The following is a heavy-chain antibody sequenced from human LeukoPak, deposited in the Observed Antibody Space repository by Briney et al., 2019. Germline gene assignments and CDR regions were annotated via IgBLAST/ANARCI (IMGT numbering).Heavy chain of an antibody. CDR2: INPNSGGT. Sequence: ASVKVSCKASGYTFIGYHMHWVRQAPGQGLEWMGWINPNSGGTNYAQNFQGRVTMTRDTSISTAYMDLSRLRSDDTAVYYCAGGRCTSTTCYNPYMDVWGQGTTVTVSS. CDR1: GYTFIGYH. D-gene: IGHD2-2*02. CDR3: AGGRCTSTTCYNPYMDV. J-gene: IGHJ6*02. V-gene: IGHV1-2*02.